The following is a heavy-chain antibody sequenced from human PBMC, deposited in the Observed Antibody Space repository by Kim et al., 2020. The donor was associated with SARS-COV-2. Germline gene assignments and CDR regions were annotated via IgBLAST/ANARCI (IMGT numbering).Heavy chain of an antibody. D-gene: IGHD3-9*01. J-gene: IGHJ4*02. Sequence: GGSLRLSCAASGFTFSNAWMSWVRQAPGKGLEWVGRIKSKTDGGTTDYAAPVKGRFTISRDDSKNTLYLQMNSLKTEDTAVYYCTTEDYYDILTGFDYWGQGTLVTVSS. V-gene: IGHV3-15*01. CDR2: IKSKTDGGTT. CDR1: GFTFSNAW. CDR3: TTEDYYDILTGFDY.